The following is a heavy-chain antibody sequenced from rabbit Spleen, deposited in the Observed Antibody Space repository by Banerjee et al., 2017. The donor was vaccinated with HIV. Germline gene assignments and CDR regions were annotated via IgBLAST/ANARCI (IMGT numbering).Heavy chain of an antibody. D-gene: IGHD4-2*01. CDR3: ARDAGTSFSTYGMDL. V-gene: IGHV1S45*01. CDR2: IDSGSSGFT. Sequence: QEQLVESGGGLVQPEGSLTLTYTASGFSFSSSYYIGWVRQAPGKGLEWIACIDSGSSGFTYFASWAKGRFTISKTSSTTVTLQMTSLTAADTATYFCARDAGTSFSTYGMDLWGPGTLVTVS. J-gene: IGHJ6*01. CDR1: GFSFSSSYY.